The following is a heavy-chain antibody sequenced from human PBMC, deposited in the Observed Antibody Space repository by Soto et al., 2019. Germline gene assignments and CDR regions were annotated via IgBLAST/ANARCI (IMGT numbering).Heavy chain of an antibody. Sequence: PSETLSLTCTVSGGSIVTGSYYWGWIRQPPGKGLEWLGHIYYSGNTYYPPSLKSRVTISVDTSKNQFSLRLSSVTAADTAVYYCARLPQEYNCYGMDVWGQGTTVTVSS. D-gene: IGHD1-1*01. CDR2: IYYSGNT. CDR1: GGSIVTGSYY. CDR3: ARLPQEYNCYGMDV. V-gene: IGHV4-39*01. J-gene: IGHJ6*02.